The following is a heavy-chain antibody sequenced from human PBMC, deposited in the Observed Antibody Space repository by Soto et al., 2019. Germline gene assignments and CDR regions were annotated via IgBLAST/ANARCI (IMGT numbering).Heavy chain of an antibody. J-gene: IGHJ4*02. CDR3: TTRGALGY. CDR2: IKSKTDGGTI. D-gene: IGHD2-15*01. Sequence: EVQLVESGGGLVKPGGSLRLSCAASDLSFSNAYINWVRQAPGKGLEWVGRIKSKTDGGTIDYAAPVKGRFIISRDDSSITVYLQMNSLKTEDTAVYYCTTRGALGYWGQGTLVTVSS. V-gene: IGHV3-15*07. CDR1: DLSFSNAY.